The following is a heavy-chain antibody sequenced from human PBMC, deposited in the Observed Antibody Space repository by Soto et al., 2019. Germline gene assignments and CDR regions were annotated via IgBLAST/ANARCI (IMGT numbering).Heavy chain of an antibody. CDR3: ALSLAVAAPFDY. D-gene: IGHD6-19*01. CDR1: GFSLSTSGVG. V-gene: IGHV2-5*02. CDR2: IYWDDDK. J-gene: IGHJ4*02. Sequence: QITLKESGPTLVKPTQTLTLTCTFSGFSLSTSGVGVGWIRQPPGKALEWLALIYWDDDKRYSPSLKSRLTITKDTSKNQVVLTVTNMDPVDTATYCCALSLAVAAPFDYWGQGTLVTVSS.